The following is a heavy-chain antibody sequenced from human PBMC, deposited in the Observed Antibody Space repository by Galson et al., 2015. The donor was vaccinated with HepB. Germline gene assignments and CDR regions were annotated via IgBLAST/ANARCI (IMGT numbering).Heavy chain of an antibody. CDR3: ARGLPVVITGDWFDP. J-gene: IGHJ5*02. D-gene: IGHD3-22*01. CDR2: ISNDGNNK. Sequence: SLRLSCAASGFTFSSYAMHWVRQAPGEGLEWVAVISNDGNNKYYADSVKGRFTISRDTSKNTLYLQMNSLRADDTAVYYCARGLPVVITGDWFDPWGQGTLVTVSS. V-gene: IGHV3-30*04. CDR1: GFTFSSYA.